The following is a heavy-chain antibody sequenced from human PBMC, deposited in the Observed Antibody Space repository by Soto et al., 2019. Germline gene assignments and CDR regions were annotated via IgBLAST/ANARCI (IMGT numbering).Heavy chain of an antibody. CDR3: ARDRVDDAHEYYYNAMDG. V-gene: IGHV3-23*01. Sequence: GGSLRLSCAASGFIFGNHGMTWVRQAPGRALEWVSTINANAIDTHYADSVKGRFTISRDNSKSTLDLQMNSLRAEDTAVYYCARDRVDDAHEYYYNAMDGWGQGTTVTVSS. D-gene: IGHD3-10*01. CDR1: GFIFGNHG. J-gene: IGHJ6*02. CDR2: INANAIDT.